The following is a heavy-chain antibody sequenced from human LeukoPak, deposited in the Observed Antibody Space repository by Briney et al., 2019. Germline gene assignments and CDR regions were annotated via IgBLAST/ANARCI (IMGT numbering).Heavy chain of an antibody. CDR1: GGSISSGGYY. CDR2: IYYSGST. J-gene: IGHJ4*02. V-gene: IGHV4-31*03. Sequence: SETLSLTCTVSGGSISSGGYYWSWIRQHPGKGLEWIGYIYYSGSTYYNPSLKSRITISVDTSKNQFSLKLSSVTAADTAVYYCASDSSGYYFLYWGQGTLVTVSS. CDR3: ASDSSGYYFLY. D-gene: IGHD3-22*01.